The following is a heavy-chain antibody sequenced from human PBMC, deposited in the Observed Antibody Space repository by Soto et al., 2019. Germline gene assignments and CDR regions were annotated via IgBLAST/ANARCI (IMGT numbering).Heavy chain of an antibody. Sequence: PSETLSLTCTVSGGSISSSSYYWGWIRQPPGKGLEWIGSIYYSGSTYYNPSLKSRVTISVDTSKNQFSLKLSSVTAADTAVYYCARHGYCTNGVCYEDYYYYMDVWGKGTTVTVSS. CDR2: IYYSGST. V-gene: IGHV4-39*01. J-gene: IGHJ6*03. D-gene: IGHD2-8*01. CDR3: ARHGYCTNGVCYEDYYYYMDV. CDR1: GGSISSSSYY.